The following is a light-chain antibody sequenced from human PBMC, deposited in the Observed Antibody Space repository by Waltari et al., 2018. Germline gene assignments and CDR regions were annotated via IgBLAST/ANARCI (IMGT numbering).Light chain of an antibody. J-gene: IGLJ1*01. CDR3: QSYDSSLRGFYV. V-gene: IGLV1-40*01. CDR2: KKT. CDR1: SSNIGAGYG. Sequence: QSVLTQPPSLSGAPGQRVTISCTGSSSNIGAGYGVQWYQQFPGTAPKLLIYKKTNRPSGGHARLSGFKSGTSASLAITGRQAEDEADYYCQSYDSSLRGFYVFGTGTKVTV.